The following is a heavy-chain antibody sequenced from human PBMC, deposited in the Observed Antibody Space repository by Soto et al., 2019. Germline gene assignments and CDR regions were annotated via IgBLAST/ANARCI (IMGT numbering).Heavy chain of an antibody. Sequence: SETLSLTCTVSGGSISSYYWSWIRQPPGKGLEWIGYIYYSGSTNYNPSLKSRVTISVDTSKNQFSLKLSSVTAADTAVYYCARDSDYGDYHWFDPWGQGTLVTVSS. CDR2: IYYSGST. D-gene: IGHD4-17*01. CDR1: GGSISSYY. V-gene: IGHV4-59*01. CDR3: ARDSDYGDYHWFDP. J-gene: IGHJ5*02.